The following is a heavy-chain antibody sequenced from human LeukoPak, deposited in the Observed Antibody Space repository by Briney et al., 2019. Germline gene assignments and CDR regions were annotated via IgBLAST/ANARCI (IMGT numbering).Heavy chain of an antibody. CDR1: GGSIRTTSSY. CDR3: ARVWEPKGTGTYYFDY. J-gene: IGHJ4*02. CDR2: IYHTGST. Sequence: SETLSLTCTVSGGSIRTTSSYWAWIRQAPGKGLEWIGNIYHTGSTYYNPSLKSRVTIFVDTSKNHYSLKLTSVTAADTAVYSCARVWEPKGTGTYYFDYWGQGALVTVSS. V-gene: IGHV4-39*02. D-gene: IGHD1-26*01.